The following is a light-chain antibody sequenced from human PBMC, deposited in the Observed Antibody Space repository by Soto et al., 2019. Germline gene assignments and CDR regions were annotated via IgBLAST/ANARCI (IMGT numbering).Light chain of an antibody. CDR2: GAS. V-gene: IGKV3-20*01. J-gene: IGKJ5*01. Sequence: EIVLTQSPGTLSLSPGEGATHSCRASQSVNSNYLAWYQQKPGQAPRLLIYGASSRATGIPDRFSGSGSGTDFTLTISRLEPEDFAVYYCQQYGTSPPITFGQGTRLEIK. CDR1: QSVNSNY. CDR3: QQYGTSPPIT.